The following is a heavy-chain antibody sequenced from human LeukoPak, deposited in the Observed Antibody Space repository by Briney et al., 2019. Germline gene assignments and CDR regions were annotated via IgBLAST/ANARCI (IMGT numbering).Heavy chain of an antibody. D-gene: IGHD6-13*01. CDR1: GFTFSSYA. V-gene: IGHV3-30-3*01. CDR3: ARAGGSAGSSSWYTPYAFDI. J-gene: IGHJ3*02. Sequence: PGGSLRLSCAASGFTFSSYAMHWVRQAPGKGLEWVAVISYDGSNKYYADSVKGRFTISRDNSKNTLYLQMNSLRAEDTAVYYCARAGGSAGSSSWYTPYAFDIWGQGTMVTVSS. CDR2: ISYDGSNK.